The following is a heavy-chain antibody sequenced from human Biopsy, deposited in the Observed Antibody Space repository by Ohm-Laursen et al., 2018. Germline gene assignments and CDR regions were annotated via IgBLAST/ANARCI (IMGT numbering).Heavy chain of an antibody. CDR3: ARGFSFGEYYDGNGYRDWYLDL. J-gene: IGHJ2*01. V-gene: IGHV3-33*01. D-gene: IGHD3-22*01. Sequence: SLRLSCTASGFTFSYYGMHWVRQAPGKGLEWVAVIWYDGSEKYYADSVKGRLTISRDNSKNTLYLQMNSLRAEDTAMYFCARGFSFGEYYDGNGYRDWYLDLWGRGTLVTVSS. CDR2: IWYDGSEK. CDR1: GFTFSYYG.